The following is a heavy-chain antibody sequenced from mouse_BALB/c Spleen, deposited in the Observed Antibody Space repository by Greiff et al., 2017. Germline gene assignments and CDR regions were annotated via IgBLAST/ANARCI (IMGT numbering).Heavy chain of an antibody. CDR2: ISYSGST. D-gene: IGHD2-4*01. CDR3: ARTLSTMITTGFAY. J-gene: IGHJ3*01. Sequence: EVKLQESGPGLVKPSQSLSLTCTVTGYSITSDYAWNWIRQFPGNKLEWMGYISYSGSTSYNPSLKSRISITRDTSKNQFFLQLNSVTTEDTATYYCARTLSTMITTGFAYWGQGTLVTVSA. CDR1: GYSITSDYA. V-gene: IGHV3-2*02.